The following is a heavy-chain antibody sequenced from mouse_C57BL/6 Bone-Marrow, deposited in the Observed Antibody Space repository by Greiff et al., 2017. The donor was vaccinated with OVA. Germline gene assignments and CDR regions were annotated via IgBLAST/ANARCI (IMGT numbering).Heavy chain of an antibody. CDR1: GYTFPSYW. D-gene: IGHD2-4*01. Sequence: QVQLQQPGAELVKPGASVKMSCKASGYTFPSYWITWVKQRPGQGLEWIGDIYPGSGSTTYNEKFKSKATLTVDTSSSTAYMQLSSLTSEDSAVYYCANYYDYDWYFDVWGTGTTVTVSS. CDR2: IYPGSGST. J-gene: IGHJ1*03. CDR3: ANYYDYDWYFDV. V-gene: IGHV1-55*01.